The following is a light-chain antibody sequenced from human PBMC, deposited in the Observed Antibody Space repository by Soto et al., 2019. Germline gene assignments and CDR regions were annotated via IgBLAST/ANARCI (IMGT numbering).Light chain of an antibody. J-gene: IGLJ1*01. CDR1: SSDVGNNNY. Sequence: QSVLPQPTSVSGSPGQSITISCTGTSSDVGNNNYVSWYQQNPGKAPKLIICDVTDRPSGVSNRFSGSKSGNPASLTISGLQADDEADYYCSSFTGSSYVFGTGTKVTVL. CDR3: SSFTGSSYV. CDR2: DVT. V-gene: IGLV2-14*01.